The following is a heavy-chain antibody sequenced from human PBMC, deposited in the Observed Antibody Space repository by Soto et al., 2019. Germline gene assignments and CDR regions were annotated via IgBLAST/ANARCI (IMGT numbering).Heavy chain of an antibody. D-gene: IGHD3-22*01. Sequence: QVQLQESGPGLVKPSQTLSLTCTVSGGSISSGGYYWSWIRQHPGKGLEWIGYIYYSGSTYYNPSLKSRVTISVDTSKNQFSLKLSSVTAADTVVYYCARTYYYDSSGYFTSSYYFDYWGQGTLVTVSS. CDR1: GGSISSGGYY. CDR2: IYYSGST. CDR3: ARTYYYDSSGYFTSSYYFDY. J-gene: IGHJ4*02. V-gene: IGHV4-31*03.